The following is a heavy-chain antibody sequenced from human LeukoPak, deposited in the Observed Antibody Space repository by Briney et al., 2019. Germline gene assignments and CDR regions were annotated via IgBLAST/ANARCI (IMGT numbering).Heavy chain of an antibody. Sequence: GGSLRLSCAASGFTFSSYSMNWVRQTPGKGLEWVSSISSSSSYIYYADSVKGRFTISRDNAKNSLYLQMNSLRAEDTAVYYCAWGLSGSMVYWGQGTLVTVSS. D-gene: IGHD3-10*01. CDR3: AWGLSGSMVY. V-gene: IGHV3-21*01. CDR1: GFTFSSYS. CDR2: ISSSSSYI. J-gene: IGHJ4*02.